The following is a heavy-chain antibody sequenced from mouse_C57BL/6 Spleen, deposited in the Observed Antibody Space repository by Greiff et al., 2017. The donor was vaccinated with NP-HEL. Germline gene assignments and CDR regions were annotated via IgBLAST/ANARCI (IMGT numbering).Heavy chain of an antibody. CDR1: GFTFSDYG. D-gene: IGHD1-1*01. CDR3: AKNYYGGSYWYFDV. J-gene: IGHJ1*03. Sequence: EVHLVESGGGLVKPGGSLKLSCAASGFTFSDYGMHWVRQAPEKGLEWVAYISSGSSTIYYADTVKGRFTISRDNAKNTLFLQMTSLRSEDTAMYYCAKNYYGGSYWYFDVWGTGTTVTVSS. CDR2: ISSGSSTI. V-gene: IGHV5-17*01.